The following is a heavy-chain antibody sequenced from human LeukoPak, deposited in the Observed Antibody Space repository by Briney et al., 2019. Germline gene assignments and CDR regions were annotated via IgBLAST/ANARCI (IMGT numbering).Heavy chain of an antibody. CDR1: GFPFSSYW. D-gene: IGHD3-10*01. Sequence: GGSLRLSCAVSGFPFSSYWMSWVRQAPGKGLEWVANIKEDGSQKNYMDSLKGRFTVSRDNAKNSLYLQMNSLRVEDTAIYYCARDPTRGVLYDYWGQGTLVTVSS. V-gene: IGHV3-7*01. CDR3: ARDPTRGVLYDY. J-gene: IGHJ4*02. CDR2: IKEDGSQK.